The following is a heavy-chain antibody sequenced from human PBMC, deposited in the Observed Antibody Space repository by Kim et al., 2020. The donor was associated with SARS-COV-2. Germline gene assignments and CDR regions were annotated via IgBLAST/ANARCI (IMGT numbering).Heavy chain of an antibody. Sequence: SETLSLTCTVSGGSITSISFYWGWIRQTPGEKLEWIGSMYHTGSSYYNPSLKSRVTISVDTSKNQFFLNVRSVTAADTAVYYCARSWIGDLCPVCFDPWG. J-gene: IGHJ5*02. CDR3: ARSWIGDLCPVCFDP. CDR1: GGSITSISFY. CDR2: MYHTGSS. D-gene: IGHD3-10*01. V-gene: IGHV4-39*01.